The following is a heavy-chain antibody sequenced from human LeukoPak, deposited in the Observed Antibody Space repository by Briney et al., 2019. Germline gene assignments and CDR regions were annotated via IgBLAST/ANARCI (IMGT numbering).Heavy chain of an antibody. Sequence: SETLSLTCTVSGYSISSGYYWGWIRQPPGKGLEWIGSIYHSGSTYYNPSLKSRVTISVDTSKNQFSLKLSSVTAADTAVYYCARGKGVTSYFDHWGQGTLVTVSS. V-gene: IGHV4-38-2*02. D-gene: IGHD4-11*01. CDR2: IYHSGST. CDR1: GYSISSGYY. CDR3: ARGKGVTSYFDH. J-gene: IGHJ4*02.